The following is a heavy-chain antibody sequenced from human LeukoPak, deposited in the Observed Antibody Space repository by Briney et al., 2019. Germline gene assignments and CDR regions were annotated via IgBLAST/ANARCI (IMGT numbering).Heavy chain of an antibody. V-gene: IGHV4-34*01. J-gene: IGHJ5*02. CDR1: GGSFSGYY. D-gene: IGHD5-24*01. CDR2: INHSGST. Sequence: SETLSLTCAVYGGSFSGYYWSWIRQPPGKGLEWIGEINHSGSTNYNPSLKSRVTISVDTSKNQFSLKLSSVTAADTAVYYCARGSGRDGYTWGQGTLVTVSS. CDR3: ARGSGRDGYT.